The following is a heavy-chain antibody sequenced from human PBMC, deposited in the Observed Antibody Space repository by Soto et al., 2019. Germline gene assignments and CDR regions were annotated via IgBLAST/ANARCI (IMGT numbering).Heavy chain of an antibody. V-gene: IGHV3-13*05. J-gene: IGHJ6*02. Sequence: EVQLVESGGGLVQPGASLRLSCEASGFTFRNYDMHCVRQGTGKGLEWVSGISAAGDPDYADSVECLFTISRENAQNSFFLQMNSLRVGDTAVYYCARTDRDFYGLDVWGQGTTVIVSS. CDR3: ARTDRDFYGLDV. CDR1: GFTFRNYD. CDR2: ISAAGDP.